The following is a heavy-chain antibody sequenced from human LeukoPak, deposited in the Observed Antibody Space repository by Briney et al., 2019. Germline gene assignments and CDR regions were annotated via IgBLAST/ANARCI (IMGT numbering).Heavy chain of an antibody. CDR2: MNPNSGNT. J-gene: IGHJ5*02. CDR3: ARGGGLGAASNWFDP. V-gene: IGHV1-8*01. Sequence: ASVKVSCKASGSTFTSYDINWVRQATGQGLEWMGWMNPNSGNTGYAQKFQGRVTMTRNTSISTAYMELGSLSSEDTAVYYCARGGGLGAASNWFDPWGQGTLVTVSS. D-gene: IGHD1-26*01. CDR1: GSTFTSYD.